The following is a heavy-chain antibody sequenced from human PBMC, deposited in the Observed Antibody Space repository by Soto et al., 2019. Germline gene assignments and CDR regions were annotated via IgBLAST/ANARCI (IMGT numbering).Heavy chain of an antibody. CDR1: GFSFDNYG. CDR3: AKCRITFGGLIHPFGY. D-gene: IGHD3-16*02. V-gene: IGHV3-30*18. CDR2: ISYDGSDK. J-gene: IGHJ4*02. Sequence: QVQLVESGGGVVQPGRSLRLSCAASGFSFDNYGMHWVRQAPGKGLEWVAVISYDGSDKRYADSVEGRFTSSRDNSKDTLYLQRISLRTDDTAVYYCAKCRITFGGLIHPFGYCGEGTPGTVSS.